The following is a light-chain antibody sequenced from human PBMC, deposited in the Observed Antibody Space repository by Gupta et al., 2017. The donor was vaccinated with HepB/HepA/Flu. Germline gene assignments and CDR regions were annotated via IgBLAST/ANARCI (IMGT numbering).Light chain of an antibody. CDR3: GAWDGILNGDL. CDR2: GNS. V-gene: IGLV1-44*01. CDR1: NSNIASNY. Sequence: SVLTQPPSASGTPGQRVIISCSGGNSNIASNYVNWYQQVPGTAPKLLIYGNSHRPSGVPDRFSASKSGPTASLFISGLQSEDEADYYCGAWDGILNGDLFGSGTTVTVL. J-gene: IGLJ1*01.